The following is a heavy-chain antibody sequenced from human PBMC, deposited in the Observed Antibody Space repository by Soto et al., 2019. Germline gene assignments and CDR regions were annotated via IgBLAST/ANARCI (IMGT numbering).Heavy chain of an antibody. J-gene: IGHJ4*02. Sequence: PAKGLEWVAVISYDGSNKYYADSVKGRFTISRDNSKDALYLQMNSLRAEDTAVYYCAKEGDIVVVVAPLVYSVQRTLVSVP. CDR2: ISYDGSNK. CDR3: AKEGDIVVVVAPLVY. D-gene: IGHD2-15*01. V-gene: IGHV3-30*18.